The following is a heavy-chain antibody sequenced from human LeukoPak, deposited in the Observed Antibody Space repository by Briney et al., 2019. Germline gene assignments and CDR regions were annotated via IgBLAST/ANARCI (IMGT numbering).Heavy chain of an antibody. CDR3: ARDLTYHDSSGYGDYYFDY. J-gene: IGHJ4*02. Sequence: GWSLTLSWASAGFTFSSCAMSWVRPVPEKGLEGDSTIRKSCGSTYYADSVKGRFTISRDNSKNTLYLQMDSLRAEDTAVYYCARDLTYHDSSGYGDYYFDYWGQGTLVTVSS. V-gene: IGHV3-23*01. D-gene: IGHD3-22*01. CDR2: IRKSCGST. CDR1: GFTFSSCA.